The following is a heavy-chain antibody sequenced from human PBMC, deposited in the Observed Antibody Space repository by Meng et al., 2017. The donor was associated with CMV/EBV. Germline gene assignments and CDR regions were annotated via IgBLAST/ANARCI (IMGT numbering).Heavy chain of an antibody. CDR3: ARDTGYYSGPGVYYYYGMDV. D-gene: IGHD3-3*01. J-gene: IGHJ6*02. Sequence: GESLKISCAASGFTFSSYWMSWVRQAPGKGLEWVANIKQDGSEKYYVDSVKGRFTIPRDNAKNSLYLQMNSLRAEDTAVYYCARDTGYYSGPGVYYYYGMDVWGQGTTVTVSS. V-gene: IGHV3-7*01. CDR1: GFTFSSYW. CDR2: IKQDGSEK.